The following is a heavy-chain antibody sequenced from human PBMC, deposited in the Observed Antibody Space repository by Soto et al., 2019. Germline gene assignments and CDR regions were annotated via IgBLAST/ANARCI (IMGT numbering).Heavy chain of an antibody. CDR1: GGSISSYY. CDR3: ARLPWADYGGIFDP. CDR2: IYYSGST. D-gene: IGHD4-17*01. V-gene: IGHV4-59*01. Sequence: PSETLSLTCPVSGGSISSYYWSWIRKPPGKGLEWIGYIYYSGSTNYNPSLKSRVTISVDTSKNQFSLKLSSVTAADTAVYSCARLPWADYGGIFDPWGQGTLVTVSS. J-gene: IGHJ5*02.